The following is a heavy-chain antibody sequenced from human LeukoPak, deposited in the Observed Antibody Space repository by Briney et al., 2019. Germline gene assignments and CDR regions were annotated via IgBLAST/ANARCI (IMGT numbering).Heavy chain of an antibody. CDR1: GGSISGHY. CDR3: ARGYDFWSGYAGSTFDI. J-gene: IGHJ3*02. CDR2: IHYSGST. D-gene: IGHD3-3*01. V-gene: IGHV4-59*11. Sequence: SETLSLTCAVSGGSISGHYWSWIRQPPGKELEWIGYIHYSGSTTYNPSVRSRVTISVDTSKKQFSLKLSSVTAADTAVYYCARGYDFWSGYAGSTFDIWGQGTMVTVSS.